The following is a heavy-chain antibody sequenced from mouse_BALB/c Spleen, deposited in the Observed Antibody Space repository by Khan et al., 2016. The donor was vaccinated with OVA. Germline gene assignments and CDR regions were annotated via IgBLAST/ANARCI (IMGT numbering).Heavy chain of an antibody. CDR2: ISYSGNT. D-gene: IGHD1-1*01. J-gene: IGHJ2*01. CDR1: GYSIISDYA. Sequence: VQLKQSGPGLVKPSQSLSLTCTVTGYSIISDYAWNWIRQFPGNKLEWMGYISYSGNTKYNPSLKSRISITRDTSKNQFFLQLNSVTIEDTATYYCARVYGGDFDYWGQGTTLTVSS. CDR3: ARVYGGDFDY. V-gene: IGHV3-2*02.